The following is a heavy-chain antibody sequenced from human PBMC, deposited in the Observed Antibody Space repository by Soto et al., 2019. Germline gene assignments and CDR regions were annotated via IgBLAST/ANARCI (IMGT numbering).Heavy chain of an antibody. CDR3: ATLRVGYGDYDY. J-gene: IGHJ4*02. CDR2: INHSGST. CDR1: GGSFSGYY. Sequence: SETLSLTCAVYGGSFSGYYWSWIRQPPGKGLEWIGEINHSGSTNYNPSLKSRVTISVDTSKNQFSLKLTSVTAADTAVYYCATLRVGYGDYDYWGQGTLVTVSS. D-gene: IGHD4-17*01. V-gene: IGHV4-34*01.